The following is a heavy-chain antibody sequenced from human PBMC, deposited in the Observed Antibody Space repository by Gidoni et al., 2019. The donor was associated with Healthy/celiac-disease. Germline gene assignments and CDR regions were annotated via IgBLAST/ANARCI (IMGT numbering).Heavy chain of an antibody. J-gene: IGHJ4*02. V-gene: IGHV4-34*01. CDR1: GGSFSGYY. CDR3: ARGDELNAPRWFGEL. CDR2: INHSGST. Sequence: QVQLQQWGAGLLKPSETLSLTCAVYGGSFSGYYWSWIRQPPGKGLEWIGEINHSGSTNYNPSLKSRVTISVDTSKNQFSLKLSSVTGADTAVYYCARGDELNAPRWFGELWGQGTLVTVSS. D-gene: IGHD3-10*01.